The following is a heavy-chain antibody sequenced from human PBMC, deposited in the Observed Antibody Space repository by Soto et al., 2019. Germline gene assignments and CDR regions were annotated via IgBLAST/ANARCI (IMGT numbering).Heavy chain of an antibody. D-gene: IGHD6-13*01. V-gene: IGHV1-18*01. J-gene: IGHJ4*02. CDR2: ISAYNGNT. CDR1: WYTLSRHG. CDR3: ARSGSSWNLREFDY. Sequence: GGPVKGSCQASWYTLSRHGISWGRPALGQGLEWMGWISAYNGNTNYARKFQGRVTMTTDISTTTAYMEMRSLRSDDTAVYYCARSGSSWNLREFDYWGQGTLVTVSS.